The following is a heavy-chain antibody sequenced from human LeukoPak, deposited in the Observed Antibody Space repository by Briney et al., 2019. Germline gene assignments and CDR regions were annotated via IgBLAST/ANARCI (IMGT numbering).Heavy chain of an antibody. CDR2: IKQDGSEK. Sequence: GGSLRLSCAASGFTFSSYWMSWVRQAPGKGLEWVANIKQDGSEKYYVDSVKGRYTISRDNAKNSLYLQMDSLRAEDTAVYYCARDDCSSISCYHNWFDPWGQGTLVTVSS. CDR1: GFTFSSYW. CDR3: ARDDCSSISCYHNWFDP. J-gene: IGHJ5*02. D-gene: IGHD2-2*01. V-gene: IGHV3-7*01.